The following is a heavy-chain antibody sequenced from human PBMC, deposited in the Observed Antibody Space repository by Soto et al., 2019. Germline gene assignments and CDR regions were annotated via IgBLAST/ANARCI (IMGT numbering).Heavy chain of an antibody. V-gene: IGHV3-30*03. Sequence: QVQLVESGGGVVQPGRSLRLSCAASGFTFRSYGMHWVRQAPGKGLEWVAVISDDGVNTYYADSVKGRFTISRDNSKTTLYLQMNSLRAEDTAVYYCAIDGLMGVTNLAADWGQGTLVTVSS. CDR1: GFTFRSYG. CDR2: ISDDGVNT. J-gene: IGHJ4*02. CDR3: AIDGLMGVTNLAAD. D-gene: IGHD2-21*02.